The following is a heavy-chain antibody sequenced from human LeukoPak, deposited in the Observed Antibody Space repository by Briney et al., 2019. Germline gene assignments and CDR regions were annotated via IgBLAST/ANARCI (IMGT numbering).Heavy chain of an antibody. D-gene: IGHD6-13*01. CDR1: GYTFTGYY. CDR3: ARDRDSSSYDAFDI. V-gene: IGHV1-2*02. CDR2: INPNSGGT. J-gene: IGHJ3*02. Sequence: GASVKVSCKASGYTFTGYYMHWVRQAPGQGLEWMGWINPNSGGTNYAQKFQGRVTMTRDTSISTAYMELSRLRSDDTAVYYCARDRDSSSYDAFDIWGQGTMVTVSS.